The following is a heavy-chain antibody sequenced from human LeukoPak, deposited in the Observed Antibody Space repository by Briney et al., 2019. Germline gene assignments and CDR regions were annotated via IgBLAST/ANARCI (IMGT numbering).Heavy chain of an antibody. CDR3: ARSGSIEQWLVLHY. CDR1: GFTFSDYY. V-gene: IGHV3-11*04. CDR2: ISSSGSTI. Sequence: GGSLRLSCAASGFTFSDYYMSWIRQAPGKGLEWVSFISSSGSTIYYADSVKGRFTISRDNAKNSLYLQMNSLRAEDTAVYYCARSGSIEQWLVLHYWGQGTLVTVSS. D-gene: IGHD6-19*01. J-gene: IGHJ4*02.